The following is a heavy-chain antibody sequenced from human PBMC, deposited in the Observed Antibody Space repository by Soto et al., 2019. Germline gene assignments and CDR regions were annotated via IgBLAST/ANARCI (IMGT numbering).Heavy chain of an antibody. J-gene: IGHJ4*02. CDR3: AKAVLMITFGGVIDPHFDY. V-gene: IGHV3-23*01. D-gene: IGHD3-16*02. Sequence: EVQLLESGGGLVQPGGSLRLSCAASGFTFSSYAMSWFRQAPGKGLEWVSAISGSGGSTYYADSVKGRFTISRDNSKNTLYLQRNSLRAEDTAVYYCAKAVLMITFGGVIDPHFDYWCQGTLVTVSS. CDR2: ISGSGGST. CDR1: GFTFSSYA.